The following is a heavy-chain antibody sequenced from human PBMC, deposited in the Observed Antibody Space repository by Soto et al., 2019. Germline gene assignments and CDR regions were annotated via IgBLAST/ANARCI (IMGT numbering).Heavy chain of an antibody. CDR1: GYTFTGYY. Sequence: QVQLVQSGAEVKKPGASVKVSCKASGYTFTGYYMHWVRQAPGQGLEWMGWINPNSGGTNYAQKFQGRVTMTRDTSISTAYMELSRLRSDDTAVYYCARDPPAGGDYKDDAFDIWGQGTMVTVSS. D-gene: IGHD4-17*01. J-gene: IGHJ3*02. V-gene: IGHV1-2*02. CDR3: ARDPPAGGDYKDDAFDI. CDR2: INPNSGGT.